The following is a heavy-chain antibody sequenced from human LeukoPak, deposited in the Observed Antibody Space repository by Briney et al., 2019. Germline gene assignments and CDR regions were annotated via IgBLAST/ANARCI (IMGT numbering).Heavy chain of an antibody. Sequence: SETLSLTCTVSGGSISSGDYYWSWIRQPPEKGLEWIGYIYYSGSTYYNPSLKSRVTISVDTSKNQFSLKLSSVTAADTAVYYCARGPYYYDSSGYYFDYWGQGTLVTVSS. D-gene: IGHD3-22*01. J-gene: IGHJ4*02. CDR3: ARGPYYYDSSGYYFDY. CDR1: GGSISSGDYY. CDR2: IYYSGST. V-gene: IGHV4-30-4*01.